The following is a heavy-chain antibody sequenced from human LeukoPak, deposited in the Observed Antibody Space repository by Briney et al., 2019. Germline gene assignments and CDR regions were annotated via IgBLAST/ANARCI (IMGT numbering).Heavy chain of an antibody. V-gene: IGHV3-30*18. CDR1: GFTFSSYG. CDR2: ISYDGSNK. Sequence: GGSLRLSCAASGFTFSSYGMHWVRQAPGKGLEWVAVISYDGSNKYYADSVKGRFTISRDNSKNTLYLQMNSLRAEDTAVYYCAKDTAHCGGDCYSDYWGQGTLVTVSS. J-gene: IGHJ4*02. D-gene: IGHD2-21*02. CDR3: AKDTAHCGGDCYSDY.